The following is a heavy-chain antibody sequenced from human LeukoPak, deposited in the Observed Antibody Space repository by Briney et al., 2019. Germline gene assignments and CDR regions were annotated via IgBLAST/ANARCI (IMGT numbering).Heavy chain of an antibody. D-gene: IGHD3-22*01. CDR1: GFTLSSYG. V-gene: IGHV3-30*02. J-gene: IGHJ4*02. CDR3: AKDLGYYDSSGYYYGRGRFYY. Sequence: GGSLRLSCAASGFTLSSYGMHWVRQAPPKGLEWVAFIRYDGSNKYYADSVKGRFTISKDNSKNTLYLQLNSLRAEDTAVYYCAKDLGYYDSSGYYYGRGRFYYWGQATLVTVSS. CDR2: IRYDGSNK.